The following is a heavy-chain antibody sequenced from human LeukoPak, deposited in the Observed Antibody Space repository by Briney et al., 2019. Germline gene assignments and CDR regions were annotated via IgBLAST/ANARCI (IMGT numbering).Heavy chain of an antibody. Sequence: GGSLRLSCAASGFTFRKYWMSWVRQAPGKGLEWVANMNQDGGEKNYVDSVKGRSTISRDNARNSLYLQMNSLTVDDTAVYYCARDLGYSSFDYWGQGALVTVSS. D-gene: IGHD2-15*01. CDR1: GFTFRKYW. V-gene: IGHV3-7*01. CDR2: MNQDGGEK. CDR3: ARDLGYSSFDY. J-gene: IGHJ4*02.